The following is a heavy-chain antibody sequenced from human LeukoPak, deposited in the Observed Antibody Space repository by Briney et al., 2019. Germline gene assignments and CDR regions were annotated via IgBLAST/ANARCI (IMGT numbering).Heavy chain of an antibody. CDR3: ASRYYYGSGSGNDAFDI. V-gene: IGHV5-51*01. Sequence: GGSLKISCKGSGYSFTSYWISWVRQMPGKGLEWMGIIYPGDSDTRYSPSFQGQVTISADKSISTAYLQWSSLKASDAAMYYCASRYYYGSGSGNDAFDIWGQGTMVTVSS. CDR2: IYPGDSDT. CDR1: GYSFTSYW. D-gene: IGHD3-10*01. J-gene: IGHJ3*02.